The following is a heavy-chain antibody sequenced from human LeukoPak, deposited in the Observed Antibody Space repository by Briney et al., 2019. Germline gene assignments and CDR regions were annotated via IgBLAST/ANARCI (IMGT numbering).Heavy chain of an antibody. CDR2: IYTSGST. CDR1: GGSLRSYY. V-gene: IGHV4-4*07. CDR3: ARASIRVYCSSTSCYSGAFDI. J-gene: IGHJ3*02. Sequence: SETLSLTCTVSGGSLRSYYWTWIRQPAGKGLEWIGRIYTSGSTNYNPSLKSRVTMSVDTSKNQFSLKLSSVTAADTAVYYCARASIRVYCSSTSCYSGAFDIWGQGTMVTVS. D-gene: IGHD2-2*02.